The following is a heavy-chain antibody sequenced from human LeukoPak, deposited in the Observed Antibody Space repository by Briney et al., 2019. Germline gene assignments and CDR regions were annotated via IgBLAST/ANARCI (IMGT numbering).Heavy chain of an antibody. CDR3: ARPLFTAEPCVGYY. J-gene: IGHJ4*02. Sequence: ASVKLSCKASGYTFTSYYMHWVRQAPGQGLEWMAIINTSGGSTSYAHKFQGRVTMTSNTSTTTVYMELSIRTSDATAFYYCARPLFTAEPCVGYYWSQGTMATVAS. V-gene: IGHV1-46*01. D-gene: IGHD6-13*01. CDR2: INTSGGST. CDR1: GYTFTSYY.